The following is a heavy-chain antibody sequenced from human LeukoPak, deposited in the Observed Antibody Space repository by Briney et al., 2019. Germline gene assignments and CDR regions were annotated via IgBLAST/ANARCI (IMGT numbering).Heavy chain of an antibody. CDR2: IIPIFGTA. D-gene: IGHD2-21*01. CDR1: GGTFSSYA. J-gene: IGHJ4*02. CDR3: ARALGAGLRGYFDY. Sequence: ASVKVSCKASGGTFSSYAISWVRQAPGQGLEWMGGIIPIFGTANYAQKFQDRVTITADESTSTAYMELSSLRSEDTAVYYCARALGAGLRGYFDYWGQGTLVTVSS. V-gene: IGHV1-69*13.